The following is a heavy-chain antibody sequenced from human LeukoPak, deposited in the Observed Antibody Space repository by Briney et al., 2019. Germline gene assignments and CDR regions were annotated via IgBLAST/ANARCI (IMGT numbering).Heavy chain of an antibody. D-gene: IGHD2-2*02. CDR2: INPNSGGT. CDR3: ARGGTFREYQLLYY. V-gene: IGHV1-2*02. Sequence: GASVKVSCKTSGYTFTGYYMHWVRQAPGQGLEWMGWINPNSGGTNYAQKFQGRVTMTRDTSISTAYMELSRLRSDDTAVYYCARGGTFREYQLLYYWGQGSLVTVSS. J-gene: IGHJ4*02. CDR1: GYTFTGYY.